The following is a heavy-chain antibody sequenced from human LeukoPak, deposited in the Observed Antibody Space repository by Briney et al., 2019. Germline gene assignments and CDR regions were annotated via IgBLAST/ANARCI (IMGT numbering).Heavy chain of an antibody. CDR1: GGSISSYH. CDR3: ARGDSSGYCLDY. V-gene: IGHV4-59*01. Sequence: SETLSLTCTVSGGSISSYHWSWIRQPPGKGLEWIGYIYYSGSTNYNPSLKSRVTISVDTSKNQFSLKLSSVTAADTAVYYCARGDSSGYCLDYWGQGTLVTVSS. D-gene: IGHD3-22*01. CDR2: IYYSGST. J-gene: IGHJ4*02.